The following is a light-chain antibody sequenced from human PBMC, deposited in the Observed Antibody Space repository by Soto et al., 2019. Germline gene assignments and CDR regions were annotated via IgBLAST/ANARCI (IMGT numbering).Light chain of an antibody. Sequence: IVLTQSPSTLSVSTGEKATLSCMASQSVSSNLAWYQQKPGQAPRLLIYGASTRANGIPARFSGSGSGTEFTLTISSLQSEDFAVYYCQQYNNWSSITFGQGTRLEIK. CDR2: GAS. J-gene: IGKJ5*01. CDR1: QSVSSN. CDR3: QQYNNWSSIT. V-gene: IGKV3-15*01.